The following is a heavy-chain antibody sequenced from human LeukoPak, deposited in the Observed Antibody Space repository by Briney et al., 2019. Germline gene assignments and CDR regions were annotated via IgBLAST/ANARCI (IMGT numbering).Heavy chain of an antibody. CDR1: GYNFISYG. V-gene: IGHV1-18*01. CDR2: IGTYNANT. J-gene: IGHJ4*02. Sequence: GASVKVSCKASGYNFISYGISWVRQAPGQGLEWMGWIGTYNANTNYAQKFRGRVTMTTDTSTSTSYMELRDLASDNTAVYYCAREKTGDFDYWGQGTLVTVSS. D-gene: IGHD7-27*01. CDR3: AREKTGDFDY.